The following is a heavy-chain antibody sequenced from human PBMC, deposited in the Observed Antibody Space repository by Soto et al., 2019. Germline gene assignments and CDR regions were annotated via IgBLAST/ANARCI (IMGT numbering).Heavy chain of an antibody. D-gene: IGHD3-10*01. CDR3: AKSSLWSRAPLDY. CDR1: GFSFTSYA. CDR2: ISGSGGST. V-gene: IGHV3-23*01. J-gene: IGHJ4*02. Sequence: GRSLRLSCAAPGFSFTSYAMSWVRQAQVKWLEGFSAISGSGGSTYYADSVRGRFTISRDNSKNTLYLQMNSLRAEDTAVYYCAKSSLWSRAPLDYWGQGTLVTVSS.